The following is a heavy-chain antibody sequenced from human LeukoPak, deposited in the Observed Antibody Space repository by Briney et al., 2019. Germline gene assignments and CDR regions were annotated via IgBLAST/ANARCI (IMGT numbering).Heavy chain of an antibody. Sequence: GGSLRLSCSASGFTFSSFPFHWVRQVPGKGLEYVSAVTSDGRSTYYADSVKGRFTISRDNSKNTLYLQMTSLRAEDTAVYYCVKAVHDCSGYYYAYWGQGTLVTVSS. J-gene: IGHJ4*02. D-gene: IGHD3-22*01. CDR3: VKAVHDCSGYYYAY. CDR2: VTSDGRST. CDR1: GFTFSSFP. V-gene: IGHV3-64D*09.